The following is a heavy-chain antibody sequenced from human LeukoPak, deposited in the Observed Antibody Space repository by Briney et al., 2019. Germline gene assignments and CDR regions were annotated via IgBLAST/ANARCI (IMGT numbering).Heavy chain of an antibody. Sequence: PSETLSLTCTVSGGSISSGSYYWSWIRQPAGKGLEWIGYIYYSGSTKYNASLKSRVTISVDTSKNQFSLKLSSVTAADTAVYYCAIGGPNSSGWRIDYWGQGTLVTVSS. CDR1: GGSISSGSYY. CDR3: AIGGPNSSGWRIDY. D-gene: IGHD6-19*01. J-gene: IGHJ4*02. V-gene: IGHV4-61*10. CDR2: IYYSGST.